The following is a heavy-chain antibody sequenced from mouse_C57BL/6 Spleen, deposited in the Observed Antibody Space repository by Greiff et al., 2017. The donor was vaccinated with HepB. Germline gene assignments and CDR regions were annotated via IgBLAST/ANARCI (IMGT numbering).Heavy chain of an antibody. CDR3: AREEGMSTYLDY. CDR1: GYTFTSYW. V-gene: IGHV1-59*01. Sequence: QVQLQQPGAELVRPGTSVKLSCKASGYTFTSYWMHWVKQRPGQGLEWIGVIDPSDSYTNYNQKFKGKATLTVDTSSSTAYMQLSSLTSEDSAVYYCAREEGMSTYLDYWGQGTTLTVSS. CDR2: IDPSDSYT. J-gene: IGHJ2*01. D-gene: IGHD5-1*01.